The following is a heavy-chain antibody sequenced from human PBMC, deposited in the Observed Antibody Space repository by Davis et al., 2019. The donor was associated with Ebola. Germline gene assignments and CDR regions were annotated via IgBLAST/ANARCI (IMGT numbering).Heavy chain of an antibody. CDR1: GFTFSDYY. V-gene: IGHV3-11*06. Sequence: GGSLRLSCAASGFTFSDYYMSWIRQAPGKGLEWVSYISSSSSYTNYADSVKGRFTISRDNAKNSLYLQMNSLRAEDTAVYYCARGPRIAAAGTNYYFDYWGQGTLVTVSS. CDR3: ARGPRIAAAGTNYYFDY. CDR2: ISSSSSYT. J-gene: IGHJ4*02. D-gene: IGHD6-13*01.